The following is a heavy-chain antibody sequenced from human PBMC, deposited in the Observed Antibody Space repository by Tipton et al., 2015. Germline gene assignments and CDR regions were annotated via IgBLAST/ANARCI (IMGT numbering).Heavy chain of an antibody. CDR1: GVSNSSGANY. Sequence: TLSLTCTVSGVSNSSGANYWNWIRQLPGKGLEWVGHIYYSGSTYYNPSLKSRVAISVDTSNNQFSLKMSFVTAADTAVYYCARDRFRGPYYYGLDVWGQGTTVTVSS. CDR2: IYYSGST. V-gene: IGHV4-30-4*08. J-gene: IGHJ6*02. D-gene: IGHD3-10*01. CDR3: ARDRFRGPYYYGLDV.